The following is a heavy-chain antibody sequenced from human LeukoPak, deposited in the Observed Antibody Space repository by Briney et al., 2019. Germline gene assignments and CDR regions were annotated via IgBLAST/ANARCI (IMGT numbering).Heavy chain of an antibody. CDR3: ARRTVVANFDY. CDR2: IYPGDSDT. Sequence: GESLKISCKGSGYSFTSYWIGWVRQMPGEGLEWKGIIYPGDSDTRYSPSFQGQVTISADKSISTAYLQWSSLKASDTAMYYCARRTVVANFDYWGQGTLVTVSS. D-gene: IGHD2-21*01. V-gene: IGHV5-51*01. J-gene: IGHJ4*02. CDR1: GYSFTSYW.